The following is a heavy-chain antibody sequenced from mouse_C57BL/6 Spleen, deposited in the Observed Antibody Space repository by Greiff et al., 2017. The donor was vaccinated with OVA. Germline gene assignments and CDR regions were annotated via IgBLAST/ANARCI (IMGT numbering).Heavy chain of an antibody. V-gene: IGHV1-52*01. J-gene: IGHJ3*01. CDR1: GYTFTSYW. D-gene: IGHD1-1*01. Sequence: QVQLQQPGAELVRPGSSVKLSCKASGYTFTSYWLHWVKQRPIQGLEWIGNIDPSDSETHYNQKFKDKATLTVDKSSSTAYMQLSSLTSEDSAVYYCARGRDYGSSYWFAYWGQGTLVTVSA. CDR3: ARGRDYGSSYWFAY. CDR2: IDPSDSET.